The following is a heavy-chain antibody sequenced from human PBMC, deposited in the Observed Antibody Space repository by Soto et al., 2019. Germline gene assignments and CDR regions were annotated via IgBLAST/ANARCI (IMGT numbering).Heavy chain of an antibody. D-gene: IGHD2-8*01. CDR1: GGSISSGGYS. V-gene: IGHV4-30-2*01. Sequence: PSETLSLTCAVSGGSISSGGYSWSWIRQPPGKGLEWIGYIYHSGSTYYNPSLKSRVTISVDRSKNQFSLKLSSVTAADTAVYNCARGYCTNGVCYTWFDPWGQGTLVTVSS. CDR3: ARGYCTNGVCYTWFDP. J-gene: IGHJ5*02. CDR2: IYHSGST.